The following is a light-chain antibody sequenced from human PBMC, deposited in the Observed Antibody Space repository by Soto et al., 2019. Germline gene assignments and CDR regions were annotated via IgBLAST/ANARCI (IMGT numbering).Light chain of an antibody. Sequence: EIVLTQSPCTVSFSPWERSTLSFMASQSVSSTYLAWYQQKPGQAPRLLIYDASNRATGIPARFSGSGSGTDFTLTISSLEPEDFAVYYCQQRSNWPLTFGGGTKVDIK. CDR2: DAS. CDR1: QSVSSTY. CDR3: QQRSNWPLT. J-gene: IGKJ4*01. V-gene: IGKV3-11*01.